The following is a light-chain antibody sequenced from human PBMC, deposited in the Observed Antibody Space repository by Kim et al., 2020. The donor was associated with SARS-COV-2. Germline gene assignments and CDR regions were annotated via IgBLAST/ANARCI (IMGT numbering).Light chain of an antibody. CDR2: DVS. V-gene: IGKV3-11*01. J-gene: IGKJ5*01. CDR3: QRSSWPIT. Sequence: SLSPKETATLSGRASQMVNNYLAWYQQKPGQAHRLLIYDVSNRATGIPARFSGSGSGTDFTLTISSLEPEDFALYYCQRSSWPITFGQGTRLEIK. CDR1: QMVNNY.